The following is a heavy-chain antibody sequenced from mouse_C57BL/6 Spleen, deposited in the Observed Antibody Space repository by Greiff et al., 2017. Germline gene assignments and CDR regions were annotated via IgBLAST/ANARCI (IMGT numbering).Heavy chain of an antibody. CDR1: GYTFTSYW. Sequence: VQLQQSGAELAKPGASVKLSCKASGYTFTSYWMHWVKQRPGQGLAWIGYINPSSGYTKYNQKFKDQATLTADKSSSTAYMQLSSLTYEDSAVYYCARNYGSSWYFDVWGTGTTVTVSS. CDR2: INPSSGYT. D-gene: IGHD1-1*01. J-gene: IGHJ1*03. V-gene: IGHV1-7*01. CDR3: ARNYGSSWYFDV.